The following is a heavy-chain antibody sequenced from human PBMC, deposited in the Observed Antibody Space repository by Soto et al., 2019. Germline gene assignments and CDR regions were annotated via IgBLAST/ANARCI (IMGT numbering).Heavy chain of an antibody. D-gene: IGHD3-9*01. CDR3: ARARQYYDCELNP. CDR1: GGSISSYY. CDR2: IYYSGST. J-gene: IGHJ5*02. V-gene: IGHV4-59*01. Sequence: ETLSLTCTVSGGSISSYYWSWIRQPPGKGLEWIGYIYYSGSTNYNPSLKSRVTISVDTSKNQFSLKVSSVTAADTAVYYCARARQYYDCELNPWGQGTLVTVSS.